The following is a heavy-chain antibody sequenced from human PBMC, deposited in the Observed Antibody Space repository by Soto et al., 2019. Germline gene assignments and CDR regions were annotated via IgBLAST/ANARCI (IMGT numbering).Heavy chain of an antibody. Sequence: GGSLRLSCAASGFTFSNAWMSWVRQAPGKGLEWVGRIKSKTDGGTTDYAAPVKGRFTISRDDSKNTLYLQMNSLKTEDTAVYYCTTDFPLGPPFWSGSGSFDYWGQGTLVTVSS. CDR3: TTDFPLGPPFWSGSGSFDY. V-gene: IGHV3-15*01. CDR2: IKSKTDGGTT. J-gene: IGHJ4*02. D-gene: IGHD3-3*01. CDR1: GFTFSNAW.